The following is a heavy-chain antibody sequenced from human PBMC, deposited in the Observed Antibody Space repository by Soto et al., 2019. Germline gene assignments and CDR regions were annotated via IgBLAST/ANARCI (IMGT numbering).Heavy chain of an antibody. CDR3: LTGGRTAGHVNHFDD. D-gene: IGHD6-13*01. J-gene: IGHJ4*01. Sequence: EVQLVESGGGLVQPGGSLRLSCAASGFTFSNYWMHWVRQAPGKGLVWVSRINFDESTTTYADSVQGRFTISRDNAKNPLYLQLNSRRAEKTAIYSCLTGGRTAGHVNHFDDGGQEPWSPSPQ. CDR2: INFDESTT. CDR1: GFTFSNYW. V-gene: IGHV3-74*01.